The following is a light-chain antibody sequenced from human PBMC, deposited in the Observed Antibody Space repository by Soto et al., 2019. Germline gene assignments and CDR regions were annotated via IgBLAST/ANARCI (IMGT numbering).Light chain of an antibody. CDR3: QQYYNTPYT. J-gene: IGKJ2*01. Sequence: DIVMTQSPDSVAVSLGERATINCRSSQSVLHSPDNKNYLVWYQQKPGQHPKLLIYWASTRESGVPDRFSGSGCGTDFTLTISSLQAEDVATYYCQQYYNTPYTFGQGTKLEIK. V-gene: IGKV4-1*01. CDR1: QSVLHSPDNKNY. CDR2: WAS.